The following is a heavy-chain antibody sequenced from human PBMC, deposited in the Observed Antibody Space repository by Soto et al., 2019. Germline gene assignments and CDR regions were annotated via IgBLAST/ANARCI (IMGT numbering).Heavy chain of an antibody. CDR2: IVPILGRT. V-gene: IGHV1-69*02. D-gene: IGHD3-16*01. CDR3: ATEQGGRVLEEHAPNSVTHAMED. J-gene: IGHJ6*03. CDR1: GGTLTTYT. Sequence: QVQLVQSGAEVKKPGSSVKVSCKASGGTLTTYTFNWVRQAPGQGLEWMGRIVPILGRTNSAKKFQDRVTITAEKSTSTAYGSMRSLTSAAAAVYFWATEQGGRVLEEHAPNSVTHAMEDGGKGTAVT.